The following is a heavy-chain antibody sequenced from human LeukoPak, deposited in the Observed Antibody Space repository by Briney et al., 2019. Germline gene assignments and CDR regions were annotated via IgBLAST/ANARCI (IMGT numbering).Heavy chain of an antibody. CDR1: GYTFTAYY. D-gene: IGHD4-23*01. Sequence: ASVKVSCKASGYTFTAYYMHWVRQAPGQGLEWMGWINPKSGGTNYLQKFQGRVTMTRDTSISTAYMELTRLRSDDTAVYYCASDFGGNDAFGIWGQGTMVTVSS. V-gene: IGHV1-2*02. CDR2: INPKSGGT. J-gene: IGHJ3*02. CDR3: ASDFGGNDAFGI.